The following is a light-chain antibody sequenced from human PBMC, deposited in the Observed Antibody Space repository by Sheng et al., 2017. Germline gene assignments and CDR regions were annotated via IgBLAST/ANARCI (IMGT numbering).Light chain of an antibody. V-gene: IGKV1-39*01. CDR3: QQSYGTPLTYT. CDR2: AAS. J-gene: IGKJ2*01. CDR1: QSIGSH. Sequence: DIQMTQSPSSLSASVGDRVTMTCRASQSIGSHLNWYQQTRGKAPKLLIYAASSLQSGVPSRFSGSGSGTDFTLTISGLQPEDFATYFCQQSYGTPLTYTFGQGTKLEIK.